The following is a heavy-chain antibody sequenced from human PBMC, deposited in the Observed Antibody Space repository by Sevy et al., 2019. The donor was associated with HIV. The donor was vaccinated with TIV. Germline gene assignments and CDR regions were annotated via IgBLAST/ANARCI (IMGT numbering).Heavy chain of an antibody. V-gene: IGHV1-18*01. CDR1: GYTFTSYG. Sequence: ASVKVSCKASGYTFTSYGISWVRQAPGQGLEWMGWISAYNGNTNYAQKLQGRVTMTTDTSTSTAYMELRSLRSDDTAVYYCARGRIVAEHGTYYFDYWGQGTLVTVSS. J-gene: IGHJ4*02. D-gene: IGHD6-13*01. CDR3: ARGRIVAEHGTYYFDY. CDR2: ISAYNGNT.